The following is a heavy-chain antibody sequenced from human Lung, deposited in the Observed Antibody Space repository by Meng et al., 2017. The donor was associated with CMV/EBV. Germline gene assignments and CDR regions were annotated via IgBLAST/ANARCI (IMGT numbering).Heavy chain of an antibody. V-gene: IGHV4-34*01. CDR3: ARSKRNNYYGSGSYSKNYGMDV. CDR1: GGSFSGYY. J-gene: IGHJ6*02. Sequence: SXTLSLXCAVYGGSFSGYYWSWIRQPPGKGLEWIGEINHSGSTNYNPSLKSRVTISVDTSKNQFSLKLSSVTAADTAVYYCARSKRNNYYGSGSYSKNYGMDVWXQGTTGT. D-gene: IGHD3-10*01. CDR2: INHSGST.